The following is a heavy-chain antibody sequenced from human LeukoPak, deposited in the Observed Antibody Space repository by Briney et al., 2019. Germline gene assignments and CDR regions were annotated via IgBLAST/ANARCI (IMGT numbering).Heavy chain of an antibody. J-gene: IGHJ3*02. V-gene: IGHV3-21*04. CDR2: ISSSSSYI. Sequence: GGSLRLSCAASGFTFSSYSMNWVRQAPGKGLEWVSSISSSSSYIYYADSVKGRFTISRDNSKNTLYLQMNSLRAEDTAAYYCAKDLNSTYNYDSSGYEDAFDIWGQGTMVTVSS. CDR3: AKDLNSTYNYDSSGYEDAFDI. CDR1: GFTFSSYS. D-gene: IGHD3-22*01.